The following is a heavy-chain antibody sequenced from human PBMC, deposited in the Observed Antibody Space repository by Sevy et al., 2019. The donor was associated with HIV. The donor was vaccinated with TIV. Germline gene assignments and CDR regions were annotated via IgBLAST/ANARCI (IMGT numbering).Heavy chain of an antibody. J-gene: IGHJ5*02. D-gene: IGHD3-10*01. CDR2: ISAYNGNT. CDR1: GYTFTSYG. V-gene: IGHV1-18*01. Sequence: ASVKVSCKASGYTFTSYGISWVRQAPGQGLEWMGWISAYNGNTNYAQKLQGRVTMTTDTSTSAAYMELRSLRSDDTAVDYCAINSYYYGSGSYGLSTNWFDPWGQGTLVTVSS. CDR3: AINSYYYGSGSYGLSTNWFDP.